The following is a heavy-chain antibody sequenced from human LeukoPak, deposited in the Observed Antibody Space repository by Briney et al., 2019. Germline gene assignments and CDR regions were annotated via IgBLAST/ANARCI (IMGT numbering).Heavy chain of an antibody. Sequence: SVKVSCKASGGTFSSYAISWVRQAPGQGLEWMGGIIPIFGTANYAQKFQGRVTITADGSTSTAYMELSSLRSEDTAVYYCARDTAMVTYYYGMDVWGQGTTVTVSS. J-gene: IGHJ6*02. V-gene: IGHV1-69*13. CDR2: IIPIFGTA. D-gene: IGHD5-18*01. CDR1: GGTFSSYA. CDR3: ARDTAMVTYYYGMDV.